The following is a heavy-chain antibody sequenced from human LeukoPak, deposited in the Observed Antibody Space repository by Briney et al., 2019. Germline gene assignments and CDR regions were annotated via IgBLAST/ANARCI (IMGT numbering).Heavy chain of an antibody. Sequence: PGGSLRLSCTASGFTFSIYSMSWVRQAPGKGLEWASSISSSSNSTYYADSVKGQFTISRDNAKNSLYLQMNSLRAGDTAVYYCARGPSCTSISCYTTGLFDYWGQGTLVTVSS. D-gene: IGHD2-2*01. V-gene: IGHV3-21*01. J-gene: IGHJ4*02. CDR3: ARGPSCTSISCYTTGLFDY. CDR1: GFTFSIYS. CDR2: ISSSSNST.